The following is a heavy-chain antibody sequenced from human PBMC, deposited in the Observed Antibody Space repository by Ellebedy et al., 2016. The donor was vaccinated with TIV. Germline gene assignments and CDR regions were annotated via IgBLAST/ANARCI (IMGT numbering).Heavy chain of an antibody. Sequence: AASVKVSCKASGYTFTSYYIHWVRQAPGQGLEWMGIINPGGDSTSYAQRFQGRVTMTRDTSTSTAYMELRSLRSDDTAVYYCAIPSEGGYWGQGTLVTVSS. D-gene: IGHD3-3*01. CDR1: GYTFTSYY. CDR2: INPGGDST. J-gene: IGHJ4*02. CDR3: AIPSEGGY. V-gene: IGHV1-46*01.